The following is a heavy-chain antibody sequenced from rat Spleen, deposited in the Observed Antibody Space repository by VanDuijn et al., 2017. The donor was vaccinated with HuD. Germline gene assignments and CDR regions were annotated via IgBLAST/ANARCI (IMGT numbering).Heavy chain of an antibody. D-gene: IGHD4-3*01. CDR1: GFTFSNYD. CDR3: ATKSKLGYGVMDA. Sequence: EVQLVESGGGLVQPGRSMKLSCAASGFTFSNYDMAWVRQAPTKGLEWVALISYDDKNTYYRDSVKGRFTISRDNARSTLNLQMDSLKSEDTATYYCATKSKLGYGVMDAWGQGASVTVSS. J-gene: IGHJ4*01. CDR2: ISYDDKNT. V-gene: IGHV5-7*01.